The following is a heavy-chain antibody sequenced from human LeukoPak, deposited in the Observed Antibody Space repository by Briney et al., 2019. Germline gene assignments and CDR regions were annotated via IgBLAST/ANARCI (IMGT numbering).Heavy chain of an antibody. Sequence: PGGSLRLSCAASGFTFSSYEMNWVRQAPGKGLEWVSYISSSGSTIYYADSVKGRFTISRDNAKNSLYLQMNSLRAEDTAVYYCARDGGFGELPDYWGQGSLVTVSS. CDR1: GFTFSSYE. J-gene: IGHJ4*02. V-gene: IGHV3-48*03. CDR2: ISSSGSTI. CDR3: ARDGGFGELPDY. D-gene: IGHD3-10*01.